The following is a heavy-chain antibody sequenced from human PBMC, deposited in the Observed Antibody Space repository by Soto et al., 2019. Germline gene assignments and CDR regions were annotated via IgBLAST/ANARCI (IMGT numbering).Heavy chain of an antibody. D-gene: IGHD3-3*01. CDR3: AHRLKHYDFWSGYYTSSILNSYFDY. CDR2: IYWNDDK. Sequence: QITLKESGPTLVKPTQTLTLTCTFSGFSLSTSGVGVGWIRQPPGKALEWIALIYWNDDKRYSPSLKSRLTITKDTSKNQVVLTMTNMDPVHTATYYCAHRLKHYDFWSGYYTSSILNSYFDYWGQGILVTVSS. J-gene: IGHJ4*02. CDR1: GFSLSTSGVG. V-gene: IGHV2-5*01.